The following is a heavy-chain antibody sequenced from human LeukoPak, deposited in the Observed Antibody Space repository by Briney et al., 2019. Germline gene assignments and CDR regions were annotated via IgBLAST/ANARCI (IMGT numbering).Heavy chain of an antibody. CDR3: ARALNYGSGNYWYNWFDP. V-gene: IGHV4-59*01. CDR1: GGSISSYY. CDR2: IYYSGST. D-gene: IGHD3-10*01. J-gene: IGHJ5*02. Sequence: SETLSLTCTVSGGSISSYYWSWIRQPPGKGLEWIGYIYYSGSTNYNPSLKSRVTISVDTSKNQFSLKLSTVTAADTAVYYCARALNYGSGNYWYNWFDPWGQGTLVTVSS.